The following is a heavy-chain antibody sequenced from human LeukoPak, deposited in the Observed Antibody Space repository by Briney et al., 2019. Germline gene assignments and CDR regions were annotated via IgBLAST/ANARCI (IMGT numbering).Heavy chain of an antibody. CDR1: GYTFTGYY. D-gene: IGHD1-14*01. CDR3: AREVMDNLRFDY. J-gene: IGHJ4*02. V-gene: IGHV1-46*01. Sequence: ASVKVSCRASGYTFTGYYIHWVRQAPGQGLEWMGIINPSGGDTSYAQKFQGRLTMTRDTSTNTVYMELTSLRSEDTAVYYCAREVMDNLRFDYWGQGTLVTVSS. CDR2: INPSGGDT.